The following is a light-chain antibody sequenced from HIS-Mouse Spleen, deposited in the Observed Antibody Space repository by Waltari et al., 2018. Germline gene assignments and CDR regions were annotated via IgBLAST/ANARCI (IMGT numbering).Light chain of an antibody. V-gene: IGKV1D-8*02. CDR2: AAS. Sequence: AIWTTQSPSLLSASTGERVTLSCRMSQGMSSYLAWYQQKPGKAPELLIYAASTLQSGVPSRFSGSGSGTDFTLTISCLQSEDFATYYCQQYYSFPLTFGGGTKVEIK. CDR1: QGMSSY. CDR3: QQYYSFPLT. J-gene: IGKJ4*01.